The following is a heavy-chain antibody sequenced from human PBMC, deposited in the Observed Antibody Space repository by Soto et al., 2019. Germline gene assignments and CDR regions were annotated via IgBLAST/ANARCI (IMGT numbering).Heavy chain of an antibody. CDR2: INAGNGNT. V-gene: IGHV1-3*01. CDR1: GYTFTSYA. CDR3: ARDFSVTKFPHPLYYYYGMDV. J-gene: IGHJ6*02. Sequence: GASVKVSCKASGYTFTSYAMHWVRQAPGQRLEWMGWINAGNGNTKYSQKFQGRVTITRDTSASTAYMELSSLRSEDTAVYYCARDFSVTKFPHPLYYYYGMDVWGQGTTVTVSS. D-gene: IGHD4-4*01.